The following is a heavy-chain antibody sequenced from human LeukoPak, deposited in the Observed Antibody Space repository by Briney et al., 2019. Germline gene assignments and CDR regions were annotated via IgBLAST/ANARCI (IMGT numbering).Heavy chain of an antibody. CDR2: IWYDGSNK. CDR3: ARDPSSGFSYYYGMDV. V-gene: IGHV3-33*01. J-gene: IGHJ6*02. Sequence: GRSLRLSCAASGFTFSSYGMHWVRQAPGKGLEWVAVIWYDGSNKYYADSVKGRFTISRDNSKNTLYLQMNSLRAEGTAVYYCARDPSSGFSYYYGMDVWGQGTTVTVSS. D-gene: IGHD3-22*01. CDR1: GFTFSSYG.